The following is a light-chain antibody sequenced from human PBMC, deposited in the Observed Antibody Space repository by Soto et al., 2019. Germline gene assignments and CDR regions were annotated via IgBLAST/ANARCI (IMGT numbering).Light chain of an antibody. CDR2: SNN. Sequence: QLVLTQPPSASGTPGQSFTVSCSGDSSNIGSNTVSWYQQLPGAAPKLLMYSNNQRPSGVPDRFSGSKSGTSASLAISGLQSEDEADYFCASWDDSLNGLVFGGGTKLTVL. J-gene: IGLJ2*01. CDR3: ASWDDSLNGLV. CDR1: SSNIGSNT. V-gene: IGLV1-44*01.